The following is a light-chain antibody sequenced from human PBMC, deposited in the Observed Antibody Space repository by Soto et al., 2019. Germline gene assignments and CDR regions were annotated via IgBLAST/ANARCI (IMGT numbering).Light chain of an antibody. CDR1: QSVSSN. V-gene: IGKV3-15*01. CDR2: GAS. CDR3: QQYNLNSPWT. J-gene: IGKJ1*01. Sequence: EIVMTQSPATLSVSPGERATLSCRASQSVSSNLAWYQQKPGQAPRLLIYGASTRATGIPARFSGSGSGTEFTLTISSLQSEDFAVYYCQQYNLNSPWTFGQGTKVEIK.